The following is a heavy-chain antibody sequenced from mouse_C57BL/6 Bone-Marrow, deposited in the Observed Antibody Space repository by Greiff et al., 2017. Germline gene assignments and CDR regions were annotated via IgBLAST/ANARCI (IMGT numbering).Heavy chain of an antibody. CDR2: IWSGGST. J-gene: IGHJ3*01. CDR1: GFSLTSYG. Sequence: VQLQQSGPGLVQPSQSLSITCTVSGFSLTSYGVHWVRQSPGQGLEWLGVIWSGGSTDYNAAFISRLSISKDNSKGQVFFKMNSLQADDTAIYYCARTPIYYGNYPLAYWGQGTLVTVSA. D-gene: IGHD2-1*01. CDR3: ARTPIYYGNYPLAY. V-gene: IGHV2-2*01.